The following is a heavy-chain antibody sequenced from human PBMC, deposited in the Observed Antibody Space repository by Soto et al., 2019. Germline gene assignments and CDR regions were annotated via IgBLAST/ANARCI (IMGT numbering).Heavy chain of an antibody. V-gene: IGHV3-23*01. CDR3: AKWVSGYDQVYYYYMDV. Sequence: GGSLRLSCAASGLTFSSYAMSWVRQAPGKGLEWVSAISGSGGSTYYANSVKGRFTISRDNSKNTLYLQMNSLRAEDTAVYYCAKWVSGYDQVYYYYMDVWGKGTTVTVSS. CDR1: GLTFSSYA. J-gene: IGHJ6*03. D-gene: IGHD5-12*01. CDR2: ISGSGGST.